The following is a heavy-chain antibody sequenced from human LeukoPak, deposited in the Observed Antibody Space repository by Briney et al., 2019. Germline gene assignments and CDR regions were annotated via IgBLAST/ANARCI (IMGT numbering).Heavy chain of an antibody. V-gene: IGHV1-2*02. CDR2: INPNSGGT. CDR1: GYTFTDYY. CDR3: ARVREDSNHAFDI. D-gene: IGHD3-22*01. Sequence: ASVKVSCKASGYTFTDYYMHWVRQAPGQGLEWMGWINPNSGGTNYAQKFQGRVTMTRDTSTSTVYMELSSLRSEDTAVYYCARVREDSNHAFDIWGQGTMVTVSS. J-gene: IGHJ3*02.